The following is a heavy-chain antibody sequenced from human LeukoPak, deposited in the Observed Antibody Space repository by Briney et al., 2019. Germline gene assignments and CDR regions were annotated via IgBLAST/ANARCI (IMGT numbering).Heavy chain of an antibody. CDR2: IKQDGSEK. D-gene: IGHD6-19*01. Sequence: PGGSLRLSCAASGFTFSSYWMSWVSQAPGKGLEWVANIKQDGSEKYYVDSVKGRFTISRDNAKNSLYLQMNSLRAEDTAVYYCARDSRSGWYAEYFDYWGQGTLVTVSS. V-gene: IGHV3-7*01. CDR1: GFTFSSYW. J-gene: IGHJ4*02. CDR3: ARDSRSGWYAEYFDY.